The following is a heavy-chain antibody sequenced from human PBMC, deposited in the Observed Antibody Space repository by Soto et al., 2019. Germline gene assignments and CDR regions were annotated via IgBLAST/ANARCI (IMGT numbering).Heavy chain of an antibody. D-gene: IGHD2-8*01. CDR2: ISSDGTNK. CDR1: GFTFSSYA. V-gene: IGHV3-30-3*01. Sequence: QVQLVESGGGVVQPGRSLRLSCAASGFTFSSYAMHWVRQAPGKGLEWVAVISSDGTNKYYADSVKGRFTISRDNSKNTLYLQMNSLRGEDTAVYYCARARQLYLYGVDVWGQGTTVTVSS. J-gene: IGHJ6*02. CDR3: ARARQLYLYGVDV.